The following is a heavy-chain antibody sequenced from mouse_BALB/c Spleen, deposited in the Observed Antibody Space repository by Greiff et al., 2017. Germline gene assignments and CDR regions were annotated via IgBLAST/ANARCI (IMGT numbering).Heavy chain of an antibody. Sequence: QVQLQQSGPELVKPGASVRISCKASGYTFTSYYIHWVKQRPGQGLEWIGWIYPGNVNTKYNEKFKGKATLTADKSSSTAYMQLSSLTSEDSAVYFCARGDYGSSYGYFDVWGAGTTVTVS. CDR3: ARGDYGSSYGYFDV. D-gene: IGHD1-1*01. V-gene: IGHV1S56*01. J-gene: IGHJ1*01. CDR1: GYTFTSYY. CDR2: IYPGNVNT.